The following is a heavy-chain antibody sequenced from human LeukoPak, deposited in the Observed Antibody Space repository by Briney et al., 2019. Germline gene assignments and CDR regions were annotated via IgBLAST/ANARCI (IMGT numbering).Heavy chain of an antibody. CDR3: WTAVVVAATFKYYFDY. V-gene: IGHV1-2*06. D-gene: IGHD2-15*01. CDR1: GYTFTGYY. Sequence: ALVKVSCKASGYTFTGYYMHWVRQAPGQGLEWMGRINPNSGGTNYAQKFQGRVTMTRDTSISTAYMELSRLRSDDTAVYYCWTAVVVAATFKYYFDYWGQGTLVTVSS. CDR2: INPNSGGT. J-gene: IGHJ4*02.